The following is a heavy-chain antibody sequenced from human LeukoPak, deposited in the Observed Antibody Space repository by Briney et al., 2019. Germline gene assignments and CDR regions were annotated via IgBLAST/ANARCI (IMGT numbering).Heavy chain of an antibody. J-gene: IGHJ3*02. D-gene: IGHD3-22*01. Sequence: PGGSLRLSCAASGLTFSSYGMSWVRQAPGKGLEWVSAISGSGGSTYYADSVKGRFTISRDNSKNTLYLQMNSLRAEDTAVYYCAKDSGSSGYYGAFDIWGQGTMVTVSS. CDR3: AKDSGSSGYYGAFDI. V-gene: IGHV3-23*01. CDR1: GLTFSSYG. CDR2: ISGSGGST.